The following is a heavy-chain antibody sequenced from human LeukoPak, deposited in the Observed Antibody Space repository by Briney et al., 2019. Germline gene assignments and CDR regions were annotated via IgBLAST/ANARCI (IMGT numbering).Heavy chain of an antibody. CDR3: ARHLSAAIPDY. V-gene: IGHV4-38-2*01. J-gene: IGHJ4*02. D-gene: IGHD2-2*02. Sequence: PSETLSLTCAVSGYSISSGYYWGWIRQPPGKGLEWIGSIYPSGSTYYNPSLKSRVTISVDTSKNQFSLELSSVTAADTAVYYCARHLSAAIPDYWGQGTLVTVSS. CDR2: IYPSGST. CDR1: GYSISSGYY.